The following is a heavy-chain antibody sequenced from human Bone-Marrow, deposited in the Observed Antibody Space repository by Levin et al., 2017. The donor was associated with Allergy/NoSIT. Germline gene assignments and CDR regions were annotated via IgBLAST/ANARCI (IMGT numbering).Heavy chain of an antibody. CDR2: INPKSGGT. J-gene: IGHJ4*02. CDR1: GYTFTDYF. V-gene: IGHV1-2*02. CDR3: AILKPVFGVDY. Sequence: ASVKVSCKASGYTFTDYFIHWVRQAPGQGLQWMGWINPKSGGTHYAQDFQGRVTLTRDTSISTANMELNILRSDDTAVYYCAILKPVFGVDYWGQGTLVTVSS. D-gene: IGHD2-8*01.